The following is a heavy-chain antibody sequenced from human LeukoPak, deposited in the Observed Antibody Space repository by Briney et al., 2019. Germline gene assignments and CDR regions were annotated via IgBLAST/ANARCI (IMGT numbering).Heavy chain of an antibody. CDR2: ISSSGSYI. J-gene: IGHJ3*02. CDR3: AREIFNGFDI. CDR1: GFTLSSYN. Sequence: PGGSLRLSCGASGFTLSSYNMNWVRQAPGKGLEWVSSISSSGSYIYYADSVKGRFTISRDNSKNTLFLQMNSLRAEDTAVYYCAREIFNGFDIWGQGTMVTVSS. V-gene: IGHV3-21*01.